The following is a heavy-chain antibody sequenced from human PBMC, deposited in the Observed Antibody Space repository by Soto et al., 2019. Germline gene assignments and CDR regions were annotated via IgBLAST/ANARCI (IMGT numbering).Heavy chain of an antibody. CDR2: INPNIGGT. CDR3: ARGGYCDTVHCYGGYYYGMDV. CDR1: GYSFTDYY. V-gene: IGHV1-2*02. Sequence: QVQMVQSGAEVKKPGASVRVSCKTSGYSFTDYYIHWVRQAPVQGLEWMGWINPNIGGTNYAGKFQGRVTLTRDTSINTACMELSSLTSDDAAVFHCARGGYCDTVHCYGGYYYGMDVWGQGTTVSVSS. D-gene: IGHD2-2*03. J-gene: IGHJ6*02.